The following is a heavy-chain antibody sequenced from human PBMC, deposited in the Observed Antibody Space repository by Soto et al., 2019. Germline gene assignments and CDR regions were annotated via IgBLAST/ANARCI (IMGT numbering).Heavy chain of an antibody. Sequence: ASVKVSCKASGYTFTSYAMHWVRQAPGQRLEWMGWINAGNGNTKYSQKFQGRVTITRDTSASTAYMELSSLRAEDTALYYCAKDPYDILTGPPDYWGQGTLVTVSS. CDR1: GYTFTSYA. CDR3: AKDPYDILTGPPDY. J-gene: IGHJ4*02. CDR2: INAGNGNT. D-gene: IGHD3-9*01. V-gene: IGHV1-3*01.